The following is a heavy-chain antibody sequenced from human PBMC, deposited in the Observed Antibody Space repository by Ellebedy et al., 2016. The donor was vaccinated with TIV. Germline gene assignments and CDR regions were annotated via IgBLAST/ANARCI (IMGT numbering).Heavy chain of an antibody. Sequence: SETLSLTCTVSGGSISSSSYYWGWIRQPPGKGLEWIGSIYYSGSTYYNPSLKSRVSISVDTSKDQFSLTLSSLTAADTAVYYCARRPRGSSGFDYWGQGTLVTVSS. CDR2: IYYSGST. J-gene: IGHJ4*02. D-gene: IGHD6-19*01. CDR1: GGSISSSSYY. V-gene: IGHV4-39*01. CDR3: ARRPRGSSGFDY.